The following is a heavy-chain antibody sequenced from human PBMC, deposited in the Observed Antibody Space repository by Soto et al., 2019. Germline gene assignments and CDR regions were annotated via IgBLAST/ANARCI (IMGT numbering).Heavy chain of an antibody. CDR2: INPKSGDT. V-gene: IGHV1-2*02. D-gene: IGHD5-18*01. Sequence: ASVKVSCKASGYTFTGHYIHWVRQAPGQGLEWMGCINPKSGDTDYSQKFQRRVNLTRDTSIRTVYMEVSRLTSDATAVYFWAREWDKATVRRAGYWEKGTMVASSS. CDR3: AREWDKATVRRAGY. J-gene: IGHJ4*01. CDR1: GYTFTGHY.